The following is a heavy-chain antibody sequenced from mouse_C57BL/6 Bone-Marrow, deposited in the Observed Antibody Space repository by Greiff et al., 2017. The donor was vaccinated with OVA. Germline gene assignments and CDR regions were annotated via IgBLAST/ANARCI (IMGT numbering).Heavy chain of an antibody. D-gene: IGHD1-1*02. J-gene: IGHJ2*01. V-gene: IGHV1-72*01. CDR3: ARRVVGGDFDY. CDR1: GYTFTSYW. CDR2: IDPNSGGT. Sequence: VKLMESGAELVKPGASVKLSCKASGYTFTSYWMHWVKQRPGRGLEWIGRIDPNSGGTKYNEKFKSKATLTVDKPSSTAYMQISSLTSEDSAVSYYARRVVGGDFDYWGRGTTLTVSA.